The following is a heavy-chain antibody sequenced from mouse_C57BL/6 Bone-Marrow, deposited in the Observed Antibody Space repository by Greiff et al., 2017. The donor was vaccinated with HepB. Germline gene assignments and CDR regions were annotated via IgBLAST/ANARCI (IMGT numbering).Heavy chain of an antibody. CDR2: IDPNSGGT. J-gene: IGHJ4*01. Sequence: VQLQQPGAELVKPGASVKLSCKASGYTFTSYWMHWVKQRPGRGLEWIGRIDPNSGGTKYNEKFKSKATLTVDKPSSTADMQLSSLTSEDSAVYYCARRGGDGYYAMDYWGQGTSVTVSS. V-gene: IGHV1-72*01. CDR3: ARRGGDGYYAMDY. D-gene: IGHD2-3*01. CDR1: GYTFTSYW.